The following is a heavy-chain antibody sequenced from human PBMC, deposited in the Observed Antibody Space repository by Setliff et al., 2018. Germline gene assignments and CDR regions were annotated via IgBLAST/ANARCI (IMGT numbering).Heavy chain of an antibody. CDR2: FDPEDGET. Sequence: GASVKVSCKVSGYTLTELSMHWVRQAPGKGLEWMGGFDPEDGETIYAQKFQGRVTITRNTSISTAYMELSSLRSEDTAVYYCARSGGGYDFWSGYDYYFDYWGQGTLVTVS. J-gene: IGHJ4*02. D-gene: IGHD3-3*01. V-gene: IGHV1-24*01. CDR3: ARSGGGYDFWSGYDYYFDY. CDR1: GYTLTELS.